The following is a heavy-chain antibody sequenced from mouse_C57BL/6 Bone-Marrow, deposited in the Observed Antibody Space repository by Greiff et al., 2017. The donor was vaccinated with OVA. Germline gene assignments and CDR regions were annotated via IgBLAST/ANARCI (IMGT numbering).Heavy chain of an antibody. CDR2: IRSKSSNYAT. Sequence: EVQLQESGGGLVQPKGSLKLSCAASGFTFNTYAMHWVRQAPGKGLEWVARIRSKSSNYATYYADSVKDRFTISRDDSQSMLYLQMNNLKTEDTAMYYCVSGAYYYDYDGAWFAYWGQGTLVTVSA. CDR1: GFTFNTYA. CDR3: VSGAYYYDYDGAWFAY. V-gene: IGHV10-3*01. J-gene: IGHJ3*01. D-gene: IGHD2-4*01.